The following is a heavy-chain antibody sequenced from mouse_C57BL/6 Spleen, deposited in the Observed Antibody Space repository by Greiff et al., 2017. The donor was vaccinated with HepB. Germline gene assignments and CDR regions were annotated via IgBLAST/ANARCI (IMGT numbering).Heavy chain of an antibody. D-gene: IGHD2-3*01. CDR1: GYTFTSYW. V-gene: IGHV1-55*01. CDR2: IYPGSGST. J-gene: IGHJ4*01. CDR3: ARRRIYDGYYVWAMDY. Sequence: QVQLQQPGDELVKPGASVKMSCKASGYTFTSYWITWVKQRPGQGLEWIGDIYPGSGSTNYNEKFKSKATLTVDTSSSTAYMQLSSLTSEDSAVYYCARRRIYDGYYVWAMDYWGQGTSVTVS.